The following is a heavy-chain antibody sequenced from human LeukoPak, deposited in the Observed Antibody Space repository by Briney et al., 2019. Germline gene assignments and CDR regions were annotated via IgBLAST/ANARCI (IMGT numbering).Heavy chain of an antibody. CDR2: TYTSGYT. Sequence: GGSLRLSCAASGFTVSSNYMSWVRQAPGKGLEWVSVTYTSGYTYYADSVKDRFTISRDNSKNTLYLQMNSLRVEDTAIYYCARDHCSGGTCYSGGYWSQGTLVTVSS. V-gene: IGHV3-66*01. D-gene: IGHD2-15*01. CDR3: ARDHCSGGTCYSGGY. J-gene: IGHJ4*02. CDR1: GFTVSSNY.